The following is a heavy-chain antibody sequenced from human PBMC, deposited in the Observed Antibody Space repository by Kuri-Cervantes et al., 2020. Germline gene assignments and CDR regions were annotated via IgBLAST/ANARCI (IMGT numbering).Heavy chain of an antibody. V-gene: IGHV3-15*01. Sequence: GGSLRLSCAASGFTFSSYAMSWVRQAPGKGLEWVGRIKSKTDGGTTDYAAPVKGRFTISRDDSKNTLYLQMNSLKTEDTAVYYCTTDSRTGITMVRGVIFSLDYYYMDVWGKGTTVTVSS. D-gene: IGHD3-10*01. CDR1: GFTFSSYA. J-gene: IGHJ6*03. CDR2: IKSKTDGGTT. CDR3: TTDSRTGITMVRGVIFSLDYYYMDV.